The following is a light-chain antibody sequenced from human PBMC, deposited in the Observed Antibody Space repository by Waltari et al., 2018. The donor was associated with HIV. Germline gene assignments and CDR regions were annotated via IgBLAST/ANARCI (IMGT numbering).Light chain of an antibody. CDR2: GAS. CDR1: QGVGND. Sequence: AIQMTQSPTSLSASVGDRVTITCRASQGVGNDLSWYQQEPGMAPTLLIYGASISQNGDPGRFSGSGSGADFTLTISSLQAEDLATYYCLQDYSWPYTFGQGTKLEIK. V-gene: IGKV1-6*01. J-gene: IGKJ2*01. CDR3: LQDYSWPYT.